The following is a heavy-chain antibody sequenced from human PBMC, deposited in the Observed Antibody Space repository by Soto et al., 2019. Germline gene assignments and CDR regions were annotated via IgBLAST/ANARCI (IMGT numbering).Heavy chain of an antibody. D-gene: IGHD5-18*01. CDR1: GDTVSNFA. V-gene: IGHV1-69*01. Sequence: QVQLVQTGAEVKKPGSSVKVSCKASGDTVSNFAIIWVRQAPGQGLEWMGGIIPTFGTTDYAQSFQDRVSITADETKHTAYIELYSLRSEATAIYFCARVETSLVEGGEWFDPWGQGTLITVSS. CDR3: ARVETSLVEGGEWFDP. J-gene: IGHJ5*02. CDR2: IIPTFGTT.